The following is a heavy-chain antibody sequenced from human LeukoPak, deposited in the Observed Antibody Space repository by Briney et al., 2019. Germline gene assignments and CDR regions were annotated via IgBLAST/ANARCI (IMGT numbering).Heavy chain of an antibody. CDR1: GYSISTGYF. CDR2: IPHTGST. Sequence: SETLSLTCAVSGYSISTGYFWGWIRQSPGQGLEWIGSIPHTGSTSYNPSFKRRATLSVDTSKNEFSLKLTSVNATDTAIYYCASPRGTYIDYWGQGILVTVSS. CDR3: ASPRGTYIDY. V-gene: IGHV4-38-2*01. D-gene: IGHD3-16*01. J-gene: IGHJ4*02.